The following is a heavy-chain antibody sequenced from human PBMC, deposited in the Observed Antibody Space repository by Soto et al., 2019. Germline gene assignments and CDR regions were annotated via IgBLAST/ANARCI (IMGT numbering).Heavy chain of an antibody. CDR2: IYWDDDE. CDR3: THKGGRGAGMDV. Sequence: QITVKESGPTLVKPTQTLTLTCTFSGFSLSNSGVGVAWIRQPPGKALEWLALIYWDDDERYRPSLRSRLTITKDTSKHQVVLTMTTVDPVDTATYFCTHKGGRGAGMDVWGQGTTVTVSS. CDR1: GFSLSNSGVG. V-gene: IGHV2-5*02. J-gene: IGHJ6*02. D-gene: IGHD2-15*01.